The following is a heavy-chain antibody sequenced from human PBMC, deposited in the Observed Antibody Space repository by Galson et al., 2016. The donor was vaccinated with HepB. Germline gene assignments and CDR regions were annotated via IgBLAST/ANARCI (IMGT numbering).Heavy chain of an antibody. J-gene: IGHJ4*02. CDR2: IRNKANSYIT. CDR3: VRGGPQVGARFFDY. V-gene: IGHV3-72*01. D-gene: IGHD1-26*01. Sequence: SLRLSCAASGFTFSDRYMDWVRQAPGKGLEWVGRIRNKANSYITEYATSVKGRFTISRDDSQNSLYLQMNSLNVDDTAVYYCVRGGPQVGARFFDYWGQGALVTVSS. CDR1: GFTFSDRY.